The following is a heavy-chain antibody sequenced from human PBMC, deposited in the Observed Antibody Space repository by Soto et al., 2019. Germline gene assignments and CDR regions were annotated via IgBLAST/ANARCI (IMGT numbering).Heavy chain of an antibody. CDR2: ISSSSSTI. J-gene: IGHJ6*03. Sequence: ESGGGLVQPGGSLRLSCAASGFTFSSYSMNWVRQAPGTGLEWVSYISSSSSTIYYADSVKGRFTISRDNAKNSLYLQMNSLRAEDTAVYYCARDRYCSGGSCLYMDVWGKGTTVTVSS. D-gene: IGHD2-15*01. V-gene: IGHV3-48*01. CDR1: GFTFSSYS. CDR3: ARDRYCSGGSCLYMDV.